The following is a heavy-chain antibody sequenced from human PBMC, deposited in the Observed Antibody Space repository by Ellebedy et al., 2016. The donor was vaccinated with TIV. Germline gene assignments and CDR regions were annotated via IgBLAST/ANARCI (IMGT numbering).Heavy chain of an antibody. CDR3: ARDSYLASSAWSLALGNYYLDF. V-gene: IGHV3-7*01. J-gene: IGHJ4*02. Sequence: GGSLRLSCKVSGLAFGQFWMSWVRQAPGGRLEWVANIKQDASDQYYLDSVKGRFVVSRDNTKNSLYLQMNSLRAEDTAVFYCARDSYLASSAWSLALGNYYLDFWGQGTLVTVSS. CDR2: IKQDASDQ. D-gene: IGHD6-19*01. CDR1: GLAFGQFW.